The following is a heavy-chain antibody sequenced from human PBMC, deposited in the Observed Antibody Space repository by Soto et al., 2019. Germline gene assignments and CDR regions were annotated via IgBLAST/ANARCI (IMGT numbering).Heavy chain of an antibody. J-gene: IGHJ6*02. CDR3: ARDLSGWGLTNGHFGVDV. Sequence: QVRLVQSGTEVKKPGASVMVSCKATGYTFANYAIHWVRQAPGQDFEWMGWINAGNGNTRNSQKFQGRVTFTRDTSATTAHMEVGSLRFEATAVYSCARDLSGWGLTNGHFGVDVWGQGTTVIVSS. CDR1: GYTFANYA. V-gene: IGHV1-3*01. CDR2: INAGNGNT. D-gene: IGHD3-16*01.